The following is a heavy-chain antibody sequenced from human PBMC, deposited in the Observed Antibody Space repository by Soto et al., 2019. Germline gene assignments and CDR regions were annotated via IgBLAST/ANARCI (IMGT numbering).Heavy chain of an antibody. CDR2: MNPNSGNT. CDR3: ARGVKYGAYSRWFDP. V-gene: IGHV1-8*01. D-gene: IGHD4-17*01. CDR1: GNTFTSYD. J-gene: IGHJ5*02. Sequence: ASVKVSCKASGNTFTSYDINWVRQATGQGLEYLGWMNPNSGNTAYVQKFQGRVTMTWDTSITTAYMEMSGLRSEDAAVYFCARGVKYGAYSRWFDPWGQGTLVTVSS.